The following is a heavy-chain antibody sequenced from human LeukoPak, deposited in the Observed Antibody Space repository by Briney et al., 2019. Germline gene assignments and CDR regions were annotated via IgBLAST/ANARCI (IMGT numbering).Heavy chain of an antibody. D-gene: IGHD6-19*01. CDR2: IIPILGIA. CDR1: GGTFSSYA. Sequence: SVKVSCKASGGTFSSYAISWVRQAPGQGLEWMGRIIPILGIANYAQKFQGRVTITADKSTSTAYMELSSLRSEDTAVYYCATDSSGWFPFDYWGQGTLVTVSS. J-gene: IGHJ4*02. V-gene: IGHV1-69*04. CDR3: ATDSSGWFPFDY.